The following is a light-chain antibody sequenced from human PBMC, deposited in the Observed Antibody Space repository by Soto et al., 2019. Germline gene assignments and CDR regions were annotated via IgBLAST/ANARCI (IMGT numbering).Light chain of an antibody. J-gene: IGLJ2*01. V-gene: IGLV1-47*02. CDR2: SNN. CDR3: ASWDDSLSGLV. CDR1: TSNIGSNY. Sequence: QSVLTQPPSVSGTPGQTISISCSGSTSNIGSNYVYWYQQLPGTAPKLLIYSNNERPSGVPDRFSGSKSGTSASLAISGLRSEDEADYYCASWDDSLSGLVFGGGTKLTVL.